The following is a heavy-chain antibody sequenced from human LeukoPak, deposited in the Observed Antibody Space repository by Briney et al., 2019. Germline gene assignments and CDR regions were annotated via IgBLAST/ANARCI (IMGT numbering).Heavy chain of an antibody. Sequence: GGSLRLSCAASGFTFSYYTMSWVRQALGKGLEWLSSISGSGETTYYADPVKGRFIISRDKSKNILYLQMNSLRAEDTAVYYCAKWSVWGNYYLDYWGQGTLVTVSS. CDR2: ISGSGETT. CDR1: GFTFSYYT. V-gene: IGHV3-23*01. CDR3: AKWSVWGNYYLDY. D-gene: IGHD3-16*01. J-gene: IGHJ4*02.